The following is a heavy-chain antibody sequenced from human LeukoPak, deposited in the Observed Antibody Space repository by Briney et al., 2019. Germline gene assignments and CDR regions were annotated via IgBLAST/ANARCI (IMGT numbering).Heavy chain of an antibody. V-gene: IGHV4-61*08. CDR3: ARGRSNYYGMDV. D-gene: IGHD1-26*01. CDR2: IYYNGNT. CDR1: GGSISSGGYY. Sequence: SETLSLTCTVFGGSISSGGYYWSWIRQHPGKGLEWIGYIYYNGNTNYSPSLKSRVTMSVDTSKNLFSLKVSSVTAADTAVYYCARGRSNYYGMDVWGQGTTVTVSS. J-gene: IGHJ6*02.